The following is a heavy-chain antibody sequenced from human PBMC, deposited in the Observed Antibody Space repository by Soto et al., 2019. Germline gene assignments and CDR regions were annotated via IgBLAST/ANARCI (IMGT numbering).Heavy chain of an antibody. CDR3: AFTRYYYDSSGYVTAHNFDY. D-gene: IGHD3-22*01. CDR1: GFTFSSYA. V-gene: IGHV3-23*01. J-gene: IGHJ4*02. CDR2: ISGSGGST. Sequence: LRLSCAASGFTFSSYAVSWVRQAPGKGLEWVSAISGSGGSTYYADSVKGRFTISRDNSKNTLYLQMNSLRAEDTAVYYCAFTRYYYDSSGYVTAHNFDYWGQGTLVTVSS.